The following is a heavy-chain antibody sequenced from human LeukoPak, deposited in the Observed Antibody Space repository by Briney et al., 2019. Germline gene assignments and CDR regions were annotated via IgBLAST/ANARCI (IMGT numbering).Heavy chain of an antibody. D-gene: IGHD2-8*01. J-gene: IGHJ5*02. CDR3: ARDLVHHRLLATNYNWFDP. CDR2: INPSGGST. Sequence: ASVKVSCKASGYTFTSYYMHWVRQAPGQGLEWMGIINPSGGSTSYAQKFQGRVTMTRDTSTSTVYMEVRSLRSDDTAVYYCARDLVHHRLLATNYNWFDPWGQGTLVTVSS. V-gene: IGHV1-46*01. CDR1: GYTFTSYY.